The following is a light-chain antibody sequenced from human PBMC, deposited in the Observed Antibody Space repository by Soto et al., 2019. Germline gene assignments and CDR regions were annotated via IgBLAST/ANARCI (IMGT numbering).Light chain of an antibody. CDR2: DAA. CDR1: QSIDNW. CDR3: QQFDSFFWT. V-gene: IGKV1-5*01. J-gene: IGKJ1*01. Sequence: DIQMTQSPSTLSASVGDRATITCRASQSIDNWLAWYQQKPLKAPKLLIYDAARLESGVPSKFSGSGYGTEFTLTITGLQPDDFAADYCQQFDSFFWTCGPGTRVEIK.